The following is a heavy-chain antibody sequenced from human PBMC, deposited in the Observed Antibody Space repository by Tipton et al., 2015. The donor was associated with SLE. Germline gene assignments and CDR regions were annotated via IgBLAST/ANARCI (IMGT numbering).Heavy chain of an antibody. D-gene: IGHD3-10*01. CDR2: IYYSGAT. J-gene: IGHJ4*02. V-gene: IGHV4-31*03. CDR3: AGLGGPRKFFFEY. Sequence: TLSLTCTLSGGSVSSGDYYWSWIRQHPGKGLEWIGYIYYSGATYYNPSLKSRVMISVDTSDNQFSLSLRSVTVADTAVYFCAGLGGPRKFFFEYWGQGTLVTVSS. CDR1: GGSVSSGDYY.